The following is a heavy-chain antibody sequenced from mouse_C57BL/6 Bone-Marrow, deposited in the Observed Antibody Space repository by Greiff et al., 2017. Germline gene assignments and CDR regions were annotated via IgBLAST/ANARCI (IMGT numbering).Heavy chain of an antibody. CDR1: GYTFTSYW. CDR3: ASSGLLWLRLWDY. V-gene: IGHV1-55*01. Sequence: QVQLKQPGAELVKPGASVKMSCKASGYTFTSYWITWMKQRPGQGLEWIGDIYPGSGSTNYNEKFKSKATLTVDTSSSTAYMQLSSLTSEDSAVYYCASSGLLWLRLWDYWGQGTTLTVSS. D-gene: IGHD2-2*01. CDR2: IYPGSGST. J-gene: IGHJ2*01.